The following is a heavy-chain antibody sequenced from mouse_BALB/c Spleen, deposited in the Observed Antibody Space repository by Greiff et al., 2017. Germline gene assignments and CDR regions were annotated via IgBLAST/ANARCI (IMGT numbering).Heavy chain of an antibody. CDR2: ISDGGSYT. J-gene: IGHJ3*01. V-gene: IGHV5-4*02. CDR3: AREGYDYDEGFAY. Sequence: EVKLMESGVGLVKPGGSLKLSCAASGFTFSDYYMYWVRQTPEKRLEWVATISDGGSYTYYPDSVKGRFTISRDNAKNNLYLQMSSLKSEDTAMYYCAREGYDYDEGFAYWGQGTLVTVSA. D-gene: IGHD2-4*01. CDR1: GFTFSDYY.